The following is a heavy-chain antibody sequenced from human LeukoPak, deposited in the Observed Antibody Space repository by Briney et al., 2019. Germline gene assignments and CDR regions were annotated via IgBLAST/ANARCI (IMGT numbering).Heavy chain of an antibody. CDR3: ARGDFSSTSCYRSDYYYYYYMDV. CDR1: GYSISSGYY. J-gene: IGHJ6*03. Sequence: SQTLSLTCTVSGYSISSGYYRGWTRQPPGKGLECIGSIYHSGSTYYNPSLQSRVTISVDTSKNQFSLKLSSETAADTAVYYCARGDFSSTSCYRSDYYYYYYMDVWGKGTTVTVSS. CDR2: IYHSGST. V-gene: IGHV4-38-2*02. D-gene: IGHD2-2*01.